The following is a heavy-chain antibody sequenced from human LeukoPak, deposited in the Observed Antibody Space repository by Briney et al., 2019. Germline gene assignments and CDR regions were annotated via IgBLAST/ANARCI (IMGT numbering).Heavy chain of an antibody. CDR3: N. CDR2: VSPRGDIT. Sequence: GGSLRLSCAASGFTFSNAWMSWVRQAPGKGLEWVSDVSPRGDITYYADSVKGRFTISRDNSKNRVYLQMDSLRFEDAAVRFDNWGQGALVTVSS. V-gene: IGHV3-23*01. CDR1: GFTFSNAW. J-gene: IGHJ4*02.